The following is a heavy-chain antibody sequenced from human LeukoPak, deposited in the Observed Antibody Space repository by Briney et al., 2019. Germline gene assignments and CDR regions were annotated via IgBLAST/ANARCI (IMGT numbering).Heavy chain of an antibody. D-gene: IGHD6-19*01. V-gene: IGHV1-69*13. CDR1: GGTFSSYA. Sequence: SVKVSCKASGGTFSSYAISWVRQAPGQGLEWMGGIIPIFGTANYAQKFQGRVTITADESTSTAYMELSSLRSEDTAVYCCARETVAGEILLDYWGQGTLVTVSS. J-gene: IGHJ4*02. CDR3: ARETVAGEILLDY. CDR2: IIPIFGTA.